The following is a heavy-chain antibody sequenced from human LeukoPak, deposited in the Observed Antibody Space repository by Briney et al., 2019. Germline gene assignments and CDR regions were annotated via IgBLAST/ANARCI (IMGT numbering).Heavy chain of an antibody. V-gene: IGHV1-8*01. CDR1: GYTFTSYD. J-gene: IGHJ4*02. D-gene: IGHD6-13*01. CDR2: MNPNSGNT. Sequence: AASVKVSCKASGYTFTSYDINWVRQATGQGLEWMGWMNPNSGNTGYAQKFQGRVTMIRSTSISTAYMELSSLRSEDMAVYYCARGDSSSWYVSYWGQGTLVTVSS. CDR3: ARGDSSSWYVSY.